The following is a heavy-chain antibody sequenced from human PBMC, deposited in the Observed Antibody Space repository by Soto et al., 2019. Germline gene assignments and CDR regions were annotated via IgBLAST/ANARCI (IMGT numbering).Heavy chain of an antibody. Sequence: EVQLVESGGAWVQPGGSLRLSCAASGFTLSSYSMDWVRQAPGKGLEWVSYISYDSNTIYYADSVKGRFTISRDNAKNSVYLQMNSLRDDDTAVYHCARGYLSNSFDQWGQGTLVTVSS. CDR1: GFTLSSYS. V-gene: IGHV3-48*02. J-gene: IGHJ4*02. D-gene: IGHD2-15*01. CDR2: ISYDSNTI. CDR3: ARGYLSNSFDQ.